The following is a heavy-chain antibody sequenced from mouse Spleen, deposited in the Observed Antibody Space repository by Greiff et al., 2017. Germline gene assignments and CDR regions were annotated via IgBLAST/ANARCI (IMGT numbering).Heavy chain of an antibody. V-gene: IGHV1-4*01. CDR3: AELAHFDY. D-gene: IGHD4-1*01. J-gene: IGHJ2*01. CDR2: INPSTGYT. CDR1: GYTFTSYW. Sequence: VQLQQSGAELVRPGASVKMSCKASGYTFTSYWMHWVKQRPGQGLEWIGYINPSTGYTEYNQKFKDKATLTADKSSSTAYMQLSSLTSEDSAVYYCAELAHFDYWGQGTTLTVSS.